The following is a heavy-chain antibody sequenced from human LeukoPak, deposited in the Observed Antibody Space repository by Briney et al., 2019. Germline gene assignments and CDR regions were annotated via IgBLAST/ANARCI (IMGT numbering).Heavy chain of an antibody. J-gene: IGHJ4*02. CDR3: ARVSVAAPDWGY. CDR2: ISSSSSYI. V-gene: IGHV3-21*01. D-gene: IGHD6-19*01. CDR1: GFTFSSYS. Sequence: GGSLRLSCAASGFTFSSYSMNWVRQAPGKGLEWVSSISSSSSYIYYADSVKGRFTISRDNSRNTLYLQMNSLRTEDTAIYYCARVSVAAPDWGYWGQGTLVTVSS.